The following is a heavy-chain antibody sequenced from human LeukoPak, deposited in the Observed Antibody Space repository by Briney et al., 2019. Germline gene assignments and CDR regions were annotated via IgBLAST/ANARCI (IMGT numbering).Heavy chain of an antibody. V-gene: IGHV4-39*01. D-gene: IGHD1-26*01. Sequence: SETLSLTCTVSGGSTSSSSYYWGWIRQPPGKGLEWIGSIYYSGSTCYNPSLKSRVTISVDTSKNQFSLKLSSVTAADTAVYYCASRRIVGATIDYWGQGTLVTVSS. J-gene: IGHJ4*02. CDR2: IYYSGST. CDR3: ASRRIVGATIDY. CDR1: GGSTSSSSYY.